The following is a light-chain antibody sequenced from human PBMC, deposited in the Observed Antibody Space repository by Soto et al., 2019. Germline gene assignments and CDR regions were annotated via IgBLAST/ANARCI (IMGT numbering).Light chain of an antibody. CDR2: DVS. CDR3: CSKSGSSSPQWV. CDR1: SNDVGSYNH. V-gene: IGLV2-23*02. J-gene: IGLJ3*02. Sequence: QSALTQPASVSGSPGQSITISCTGTSNDVGSYNHVSWFQQHPGKAPKLMISDVSKRPSGVSNRFSGSKSGNTASLTISGRQAEDEADYYCCSKSGSSSPQWVFGGGTQLTVL.